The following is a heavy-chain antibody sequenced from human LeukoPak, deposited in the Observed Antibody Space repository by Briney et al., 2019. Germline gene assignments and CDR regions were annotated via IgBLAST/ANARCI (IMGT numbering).Heavy chain of an antibody. J-gene: IGHJ6*02. CDR1: GFTFSRYA. CDR2: ISGSGGST. V-gene: IGHV3-23*01. Sequence: GSLRLSCAASGFTFSRYAMSWVRQAPGKGLEWVSAISGSGGSTYYADSVKGRFTISRDNSKNTLYLQMNSLRAEDTAVYYCAKEKVVVVPAAMAYYYYYGMDVWGQGTTVTVSS. D-gene: IGHD2-2*01. CDR3: AKEKVVVVPAAMAYYYYYGMDV.